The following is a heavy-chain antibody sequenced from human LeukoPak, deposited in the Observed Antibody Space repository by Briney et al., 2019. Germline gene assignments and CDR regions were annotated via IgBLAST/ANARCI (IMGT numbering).Heavy chain of an antibody. CDR3: ARDRHYDYVWGSYRLFDY. V-gene: IGHV4-59*01. D-gene: IGHD3-16*02. CDR1: GGSISSYY. CDR2: IYYSGST. J-gene: IGHJ4*02. Sequence: SETLSLTCTVSGGSISSYYWSWIRQPPGKGLEWTGYIYYSGSTNYNPSLKSRVTISVDTSKNQFSLKLSSVTAADTAVYYCARDRHYDYVWGSYRLFDYWGQGTLVTVSS.